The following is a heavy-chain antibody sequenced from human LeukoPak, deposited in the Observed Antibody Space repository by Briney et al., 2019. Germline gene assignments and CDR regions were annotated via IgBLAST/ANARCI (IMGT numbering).Heavy chain of an antibody. CDR2: ISSSSSYI. Sequence: PGGSLRLSCAASGFTFSSYSMNWVRQAPGKGLEWVSSISSSSSYIYYADSVKGRFTISRDNAKNSLYLQMNSLRAEDTAVYYCARGISDYSSSWDFDYWGQGTLVTVSS. CDR3: ARGISDYSSSWDFDY. CDR1: GFTFSSYS. J-gene: IGHJ4*02. V-gene: IGHV3-21*01. D-gene: IGHD6-13*01.